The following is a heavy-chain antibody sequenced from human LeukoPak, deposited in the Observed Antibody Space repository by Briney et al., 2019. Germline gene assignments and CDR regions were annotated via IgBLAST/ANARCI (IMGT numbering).Heavy chain of an antibody. CDR2: ISGRGDST. V-gene: IGHV3-23*01. D-gene: IGHD3-10*01. Sequence: PGGSLRLSCVASGFTFNSYAMTRVRQAPGKGLEWVSGISGRGDSTYHADSVKGRFTISRDNSKNMVYMQMNSLTAEDTALYYCAKTYYYGSGTFSFDHWGQGTQVTVSS. J-gene: IGHJ4*02. CDR1: GFTFNSYA. CDR3: AKTYYYGSGTFSFDH.